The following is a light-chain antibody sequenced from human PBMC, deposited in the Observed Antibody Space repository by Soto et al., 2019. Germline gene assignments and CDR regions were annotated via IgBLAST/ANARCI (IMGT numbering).Light chain of an antibody. CDR1: SSDVGGYNY. CDR3: SSYTSSSSLDV. Sequence: QSVLTQPASVSGSPGQSLTISCTGTSSDVGGYNYVSWYQQHPGKAPKLMIYDVSNRPSGVSNRFSGSKSGNTASLTISGLQAEDEADYYCSSYTSSSSLDVFGTGTKLTV. CDR2: DVS. V-gene: IGLV2-14*01. J-gene: IGLJ1*01.